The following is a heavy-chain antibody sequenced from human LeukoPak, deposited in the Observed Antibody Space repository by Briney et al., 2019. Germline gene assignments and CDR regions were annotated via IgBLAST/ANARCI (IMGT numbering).Heavy chain of an antibody. CDR2: ISGSGGST. D-gene: IGHD2-15*01. Sequence: PGGSLRLSCAASGFTFSSYAMSWVGQAPGKGLEWVSAISGSGGSTYYADSVKGRFTISRDNSKNTLYLQMNSLRAEDTAVYYCAKAPKRVAATLLDYWGQGTLVTVSS. V-gene: IGHV3-23*01. CDR3: AKAPKRVAATLLDY. CDR1: GFTFSSYA. J-gene: IGHJ4*02.